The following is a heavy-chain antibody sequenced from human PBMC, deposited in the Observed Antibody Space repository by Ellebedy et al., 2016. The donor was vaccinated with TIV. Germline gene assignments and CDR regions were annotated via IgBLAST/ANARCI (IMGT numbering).Heavy chain of an antibody. Sequence: GESLKISCEASGFTFSSYSMNWVRQAPGKGLEWISSINNSGYIYRADSVKGRFTISRDNAKNSQYLQMNSLRAEDTAVYYCAREGGYCYGASCRWFDYWGQGTLVTVSS. J-gene: IGHJ4*02. CDR3: AREGGYCYGASCRWFDY. D-gene: IGHD2-15*01. CDR2: INNSGYI. CDR1: GFTFSSYS. V-gene: IGHV3-21*01.